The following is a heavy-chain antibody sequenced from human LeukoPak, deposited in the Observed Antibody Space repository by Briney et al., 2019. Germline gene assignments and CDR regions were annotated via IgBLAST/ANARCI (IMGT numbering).Heavy chain of an antibody. CDR2: IGTAVTADRT. J-gene: IGHJ6*03. D-gene: IGHD3-16*01. CDR1: GFTLSNHD. V-gene: IGHV3-13*01. Sequence: PGGSLRLSCAASGFTLSNHDMHWVRQATGKGLEWVSAIGTAVTADRTYYAASVKGRFTISRDNAKNSLYLQMNSLRAEDMALYYCAKGGGGRLMYYYYMDVWGKGTTVTVSS. CDR3: AKGGGGRLMYYYYMDV.